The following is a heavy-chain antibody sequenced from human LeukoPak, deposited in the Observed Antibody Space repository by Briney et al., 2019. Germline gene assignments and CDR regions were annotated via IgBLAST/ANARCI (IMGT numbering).Heavy chain of an antibody. CDR1: KLSLNTYM. CDR3: VKRPYYDGGHYVFQY. D-gene: IGHD3/OR15-3a*01. CDR2: ITNGGNT. Sequence: AGGSLRLSCVESKLSLNTYMMSWVRQAPGKGLEWISTITNGGNTYYADSVRGRFSISRDNSKNTLYLLMNSLRAEDTAVYYCVKRPYYDGGHYVFQYWGQGTLVTVSS. J-gene: IGHJ4*02. V-gene: IGHV3-23*01.